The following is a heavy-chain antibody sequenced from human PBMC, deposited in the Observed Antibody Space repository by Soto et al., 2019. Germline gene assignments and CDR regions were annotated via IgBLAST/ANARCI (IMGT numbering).Heavy chain of an antibody. CDR3: AGGPGSYSTSYYFDS. J-gene: IGHJ4*02. Sequence: PSETLSLTCAVSGGSISSSNWWTWVRQTPEKGLEGIGEIFHSGNTNYNPSLKSRVAISVDKSNSRFSLKLSSVTAADTAVYYCAGGPGSYSTSYYFDSWGQGPLVTVSS. D-gene: IGHD1-26*01. CDR1: GGSISSSNW. V-gene: IGHV4-4*02. CDR2: IFHSGNT.